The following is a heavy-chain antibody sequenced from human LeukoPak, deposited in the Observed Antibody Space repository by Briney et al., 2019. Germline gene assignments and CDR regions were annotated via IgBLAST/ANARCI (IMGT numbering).Heavy chain of an antibody. CDR1: GGSINNYY. CDR3: ARGGTYYDFWSGYPSYYYYGMDV. Sequence: SEALSLTCTVSGGSINNYYWSWIRQPPGKGLEWIGYIYYSGSTNYNPSLKSRVTISVDTSKNQFSLKLSSVTAADTAVYYCARGGTYYDFWSGYPSYYYYGMDVWGQGTTVTVSS. CDR2: IYYSGST. D-gene: IGHD3-3*01. J-gene: IGHJ6*02. V-gene: IGHV4-59*01.